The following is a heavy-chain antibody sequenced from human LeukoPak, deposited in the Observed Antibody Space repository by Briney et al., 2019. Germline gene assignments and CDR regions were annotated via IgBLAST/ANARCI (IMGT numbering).Heavy chain of an antibody. Sequence: GGSLRLSCAASGFTVSSNYMSWVRQAPGKGLEWVSYIGSSGTTVYYADSVKGRFTISRDNANSSLYLEMSSLRADDSAVYYCARADSTDGFDIWGQGTMVTVSS. CDR1: GFTVSSNY. V-gene: IGHV3-11*04. J-gene: IGHJ3*02. D-gene: IGHD3/OR15-3a*01. CDR2: IGSSGTTV. CDR3: ARADSTDGFDI.